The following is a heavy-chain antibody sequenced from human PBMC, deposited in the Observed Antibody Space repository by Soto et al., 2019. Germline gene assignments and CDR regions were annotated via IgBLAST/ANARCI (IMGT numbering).Heavy chain of an antibody. CDR1: GGTFSSYA. D-gene: IGHD4-17*01. J-gene: IGHJ5*02. CDR3: ARVIVPTTVTTSNWFDP. CDR2: INPSGGST. V-gene: IGHV1-46*01. Sequence: ASVKVSCKASGGTFSSYATRWVRQAPGQGLEWMGGINPSGGSTNYAQRFQGRVTMTSDTSTSTVYMDLSSLRTDDTAVYYCARVIVPTTVTTSNWFDPWGQGTLVTVSS.